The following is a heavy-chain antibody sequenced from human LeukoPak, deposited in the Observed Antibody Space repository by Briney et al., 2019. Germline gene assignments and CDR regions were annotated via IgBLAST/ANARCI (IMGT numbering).Heavy chain of an antibody. V-gene: IGHV3-30*02. CDR2: IRYDGSNK. Sequence: GGSLRLSCAASGFTFSSYGMHWVRQAPGKGLEWVAFIRYDGSNKYYADSVKGRFTISRDNSKNTLYLQMNSLRAEDTAVYYCAKDGASGYDFNYYYYMDVWGKGTTVTISS. J-gene: IGHJ6*03. D-gene: IGHD6-25*01. CDR1: GFTFSSYG. CDR3: AKDGASGYDFNYYYYMDV.